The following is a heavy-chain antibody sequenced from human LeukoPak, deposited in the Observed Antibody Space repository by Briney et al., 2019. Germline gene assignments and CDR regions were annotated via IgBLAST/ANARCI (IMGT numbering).Heavy chain of an antibody. CDR2: LFPSGSP. CDR3: ASNQYDFWSGYYPGNWFDP. CDR1: GTSFTNYF. Sequence: SDTLSLTCTVSGTSFTNYFWTWIRQPAGKGLEWIGRLFPSGSPEYNPSFKSRVTMSVDTSKNQFSLKLSSVTAADTAVYYCASNQYDFWSGYYPGNWFDPWGQGTLVTVSS. J-gene: IGHJ5*02. D-gene: IGHD3-3*01. V-gene: IGHV4-4*07.